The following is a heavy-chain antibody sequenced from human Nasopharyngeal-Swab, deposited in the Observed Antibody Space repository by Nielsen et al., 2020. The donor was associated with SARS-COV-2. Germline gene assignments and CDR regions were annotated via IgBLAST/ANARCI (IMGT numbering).Heavy chain of an antibody. CDR1: GFTFSGSA. V-gene: IGHV3-73*01. D-gene: IGHD5-18*01. CDR3: TSRYSYGL. Sequence: GEALKISCAASGFTFSGSAMHWVRQASGKGLEWGGRIRSKANRYATAYAASVKGRFTISRDDSKNTAYLQMNSLKTEDTAVYYCTSRYSYGLWGQGTLVTVSS. CDR2: IRSKANRYAT. J-gene: IGHJ4*02.